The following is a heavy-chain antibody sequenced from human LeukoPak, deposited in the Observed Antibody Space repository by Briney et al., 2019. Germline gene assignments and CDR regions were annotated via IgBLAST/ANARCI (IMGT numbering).Heavy chain of an antibody. V-gene: IGHV4-59*01. J-gene: IGHJ5*02. CDR2: IYYSGST. CDR3: ARVRSYDILTGYDWGFDP. D-gene: IGHD3-9*01. CDR1: GGSISSYY. Sequence: SETLSLTCTVSGGSISSYYWSWIRQPPGKGLEGIGYIYYSGSTNYNPSLKSRVTISVDTSKNQFSLKLSSVTAADTAVYYCARVRSYDILTGYDWGFDPWGQGTLVTVSS.